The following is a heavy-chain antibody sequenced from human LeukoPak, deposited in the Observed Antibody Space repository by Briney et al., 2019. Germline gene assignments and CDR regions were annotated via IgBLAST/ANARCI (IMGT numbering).Heavy chain of an antibody. CDR3: AGTTVTTGTNDY. CDR1: GFTFSSYS. CDR2: ISSSSSYI. Sequence: GGSLRLSCAASGFTFSSYSMNWVRQAPGKGLEWVSSISSSSSYIYYADSVKGRFTISRDNAKSSLYLQMNSLRAEDTAVYYCAGTTVTTGTNDYWGQGTLVTVSS. V-gene: IGHV3-21*01. D-gene: IGHD4-17*01. J-gene: IGHJ4*02.